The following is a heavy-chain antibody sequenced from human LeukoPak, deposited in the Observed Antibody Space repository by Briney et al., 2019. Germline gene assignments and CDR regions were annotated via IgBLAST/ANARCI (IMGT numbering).Heavy chain of an antibody. Sequence: VGSLRLSCAASRFTFCSDGMNWVRQTPEKGLEWVSAISDSGGSTYYADSVKGRFTISRDNSKNTQSLQMNSLRAEDTAVYYGAREYSGYASDYGGQGTVVTVSS. V-gene: IGHV3-23*01. CDR1: RFTFCSDG. CDR2: ISDSGGST. CDR3: AREYSGYASDY. J-gene: IGHJ4*02. D-gene: IGHD5-12*01.